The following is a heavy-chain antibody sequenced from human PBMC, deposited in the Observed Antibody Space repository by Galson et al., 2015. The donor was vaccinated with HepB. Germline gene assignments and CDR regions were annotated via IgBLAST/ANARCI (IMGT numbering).Heavy chain of an antibody. J-gene: IGHJ4*02. D-gene: IGHD5-18*01. CDR3: ARDRLGWGYGDYFDY. CDR2: ISSSGSYI. Sequence: SLRLSCAASGFTFSSYSMNWVRQAPGKGLEWVSSISSSGSYIYYADSVKGRFTISRDNAKNSLYLQMNSLRAEDTAVYYCARDRLGWGYGDYFDYWGQGTLVTVSS. CDR1: GFTFSSYS. V-gene: IGHV3-21*01.